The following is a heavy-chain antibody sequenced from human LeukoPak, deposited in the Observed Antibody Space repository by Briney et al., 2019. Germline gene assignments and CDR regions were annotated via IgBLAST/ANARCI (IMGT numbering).Heavy chain of an antibody. CDR2: ISGSGCST. V-gene: IGHV3-23*01. Sequence: GRSLRLSCPASGFTFSSYAISWARQAPGEGLGWVSAISGSGCSTHYSDSVKGRFTITRDNTKNTLYLQMNSMRAEDTAVYYCAEWVSSYDYYDYWGQGTLVTVSS. J-gene: IGHJ4*02. D-gene: IGHD3-22*01. CDR3: AEWVSSYDYYDY. CDR1: GFTFSSYA.